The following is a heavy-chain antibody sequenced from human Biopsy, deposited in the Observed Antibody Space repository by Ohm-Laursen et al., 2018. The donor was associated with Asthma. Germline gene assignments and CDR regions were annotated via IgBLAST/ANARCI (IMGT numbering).Heavy chain of an antibody. D-gene: IGHD4-17*01. CDR1: GGSISNYY. CDR3: ARTTYGDDGFDP. Sequence: SETLSLTCIVSGGSISNYYWSWIRQPPGKGLEWIGYIYYSGSTYYNPFLKGRVSISLDTSKNQFSLSLTSVTAADTAVYYCARTTYGDDGFDPWGQGTLVTVSS. J-gene: IGHJ5*02. V-gene: IGHV4-59*06. CDR2: IYYSGST.